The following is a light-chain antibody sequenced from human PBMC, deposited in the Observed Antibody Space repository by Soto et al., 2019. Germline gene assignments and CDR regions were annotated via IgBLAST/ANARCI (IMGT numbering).Light chain of an antibody. CDR2: YVS. J-gene: IGLJ2*01. CDR3: SSYTSSSTPRYVV. Sequence: QSALTQPASVSGSPGQSITISCTGTSSDVGVYNYVSWYQQHPGKAPKLMIYYVSNRPSGVSNRFSGSKSGNTASLTTSRLQAEDEGDDYCSSYTSSSTPRYVVFGGGTKLTVL. V-gene: IGLV2-14*01. CDR1: SSDVGVYNY.